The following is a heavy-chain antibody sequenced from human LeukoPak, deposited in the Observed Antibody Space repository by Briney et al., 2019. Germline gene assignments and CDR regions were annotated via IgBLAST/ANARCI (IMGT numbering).Heavy chain of an antibody. V-gene: IGHV3-64*01. D-gene: IGHD5-18*01. J-gene: IGHJ4*02. CDR1: GFTFSSYA. CDR3: ARGSGYRYGSSSDY. CDR2: ISSNGGST. Sequence: GGSLRLSCAASGFTFSSYAMHWVRQAPGKGLEYVSAISSNGGSTYYANSVKGRFTISRDNSKNTLYLQMNSLRAEDTAVYYCARGSGYRYGSSSDYWGQGTLVTVSS.